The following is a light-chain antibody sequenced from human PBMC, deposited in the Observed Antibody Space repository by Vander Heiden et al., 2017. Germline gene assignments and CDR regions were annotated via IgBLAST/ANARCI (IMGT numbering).Light chain of an antibody. CDR3: QQYDSYPYT. CDR2: AAS. V-gene: IGKV1-8*01. Sequence: AIRMTQSPSSLSASTGDRVTITCRASQGISSYLAWYQQKPGKAPKLLIYAASTLQSGVPSRFSGSGSGTDFTLTISCLQSEDFATYYCQQYDSYPYTFGQWTKLEIK. CDR1: QGISSY. J-gene: IGKJ2*01.